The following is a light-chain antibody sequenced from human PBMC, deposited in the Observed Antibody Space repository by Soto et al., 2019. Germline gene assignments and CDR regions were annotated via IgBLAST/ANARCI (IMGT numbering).Light chain of an antibody. J-gene: IGLJ2*01. CDR3: SSYTSSSTLVV. CDR1: SSDVGGYNY. Sequence: QSALTQPASVSGSPGQSITISCTGTSSDVGGYNYVSWYQQHPGKAPKLMIYDVSNRPSGVSNRFSGSKSGNTASLTISGXXXXXEXDYYCSSYTSSSTLVVXGGGTKLTVL. CDR2: DVS. V-gene: IGLV2-14*01.